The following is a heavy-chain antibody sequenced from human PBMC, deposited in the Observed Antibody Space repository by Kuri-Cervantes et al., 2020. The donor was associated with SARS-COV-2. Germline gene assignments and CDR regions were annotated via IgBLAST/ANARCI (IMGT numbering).Heavy chain of an antibody. CDR3: SRSPGDGDYDPFDY. CDR1: GFTFSAYT. CDR2: ITRSSVYI. J-gene: IGHJ4*02. Sequence: GESLMISCVASGFTFSAYTLNWVRQAPGKGQEWVSSITRSSVYISYADSLKGRFTISRDNAKNSLYLQMNSLRAEDTAVYYCSRSPGDGDYDPFDYWGQGTLVTVSS. D-gene: IGHD4-17*01. V-gene: IGHV3-21*01.